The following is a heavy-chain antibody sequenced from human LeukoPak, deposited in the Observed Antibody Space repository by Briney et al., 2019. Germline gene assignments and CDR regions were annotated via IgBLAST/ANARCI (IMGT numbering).Heavy chain of an antibody. V-gene: IGHV3-11*01. CDR1: GFTFSDFS. J-gene: IGHJ3*02. CDR3: ARFAGAMGDRDAFDN. CDR2: ISSGGSTV. Sequence: PGGSLRLSCAASGFTFSDFSMSWIRQAPGKGLEWVSYISSGGSTVYYADSVEGRFTISRDNAKNSLSLQMNSLRAEDPAVYYRARFAGAMGDRDAFDNWGQGTMVTVSS. D-gene: IGHD3-16*01.